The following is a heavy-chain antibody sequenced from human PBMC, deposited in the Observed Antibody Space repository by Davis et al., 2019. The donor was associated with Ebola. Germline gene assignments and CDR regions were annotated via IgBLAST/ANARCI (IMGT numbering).Heavy chain of an antibody. CDR2: IYTSGST. CDR1: GGSISSYY. CDR3: ARHGLVHYYYGMDV. V-gene: IGHV4-4*07. Sequence: PSETLSLTCTVSGGSISSYYWSWIRQPAGKGLEWIGRIYTSGSTNYNPSLKSRVTISVDTSKNQFSLKLSSVTAADTAVYYCARHGLVHYYYGMDVWGQGTTVTVSS. J-gene: IGHJ6*02. D-gene: IGHD6-6*01.